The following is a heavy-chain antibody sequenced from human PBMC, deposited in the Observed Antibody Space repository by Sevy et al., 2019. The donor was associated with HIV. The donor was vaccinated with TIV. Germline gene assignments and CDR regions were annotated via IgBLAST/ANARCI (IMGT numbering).Heavy chain of an antibody. CDR2: ISADGSRT. CDR1: GFTFSSYW. CDR3: TGLYDYNWFDP. J-gene: IGHJ5*02. V-gene: IGHV3-74*01. D-gene: IGHD1-1*01. Sequence: GGSLRLSCAASGFTFSSYWMHWVRQAPGKGLVWVSGISADGSRTVYEDSVKGRFTISRDNAKNTLYLQMNSLRAEDTAVYYCTGLYDYNWFDPWGQGTLVTVSS.